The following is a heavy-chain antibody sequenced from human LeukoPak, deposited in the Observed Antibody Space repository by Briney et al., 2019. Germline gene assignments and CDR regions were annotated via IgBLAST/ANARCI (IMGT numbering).Heavy chain of an antibody. CDR2: IGGSAGYT. V-gene: IGHV3-23*01. Sequence: GGSLRLSCAASGFTLSSYTVSWVRQAPGMGLEWISGIGGSAGYTYYADSVRGRFTISRDNSKNSLYLQMNSLRAEDTAVNYCARGGQVVGASDFDYWGQGTLVTVSS. CDR1: GFTLSSYT. D-gene: IGHD1-26*01. CDR3: ARGGQVVGASDFDY. J-gene: IGHJ4*02.